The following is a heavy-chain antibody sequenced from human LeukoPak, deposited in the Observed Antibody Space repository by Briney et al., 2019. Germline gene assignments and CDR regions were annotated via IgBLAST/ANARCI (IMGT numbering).Heavy chain of an antibody. CDR1: GYTFTSYG. Sequence: GASVKVSCKASGYTFTSYGISWVRQAPGQGLEWMGWISAYNGNTNYAQKLQGRVTMTTDTSTSTAYMELRSLRSDDTAVYYCARDTGGRSSWSVIYYYYMDVWGKGTTVTVSS. D-gene: IGHD6-13*01. CDR3: ARDTGGRSSWSVIYYYYMDV. CDR2: ISAYNGNT. V-gene: IGHV1-18*01. J-gene: IGHJ6*03.